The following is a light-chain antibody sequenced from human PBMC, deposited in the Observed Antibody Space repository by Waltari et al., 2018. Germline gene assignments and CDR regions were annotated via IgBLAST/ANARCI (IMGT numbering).Light chain of an antibody. CDR3: SSRDSGGYV. V-gene: IGLV3-19*01. Sequence: SSELTQDPAVSVALGQTVRITCQGDILRTYFASWYKQRPGQAPTLVMFGRNNRPSGIPDRFSGSTSGITASLTIAGAQAEDDADYYCSSRDSGGYVFGTGTSVTVL. CDR2: GRN. J-gene: IGLJ1*01. CDR1: ILRTYF.